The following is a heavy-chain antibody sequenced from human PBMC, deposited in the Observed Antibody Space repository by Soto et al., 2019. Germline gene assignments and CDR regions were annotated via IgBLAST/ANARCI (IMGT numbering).Heavy chain of an antibody. J-gene: IGHJ4*02. D-gene: IGHD1-1*01. CDR3: ARGRYGDY. CDR2: ISAHNGNT. V-gene: IGHV1-18*01. Sequence: QVHLVQSGAEVKKPGASVKVSCKGSGYGFTTYGITWVRQAPGQGLEWMAWISAHNGNTNDAQELQGRVTVTRDTSTSTAYMELRSLRSDDTAVYYCARGRYGDYWGQGALVTVSS. CDR1: GYGFTTYG.